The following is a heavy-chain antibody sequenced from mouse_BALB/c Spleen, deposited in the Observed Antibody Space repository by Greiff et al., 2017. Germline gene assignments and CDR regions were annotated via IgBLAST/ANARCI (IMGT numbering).Heavy chain of an antibody. Sequence: EVKLVESGGGLVQPGGSLKLSCAASGFTFSSYGMSWVRQTPDKRLELVATINSNGGSTYYPVSVKGRFTISRDNAKNTLYLQMSSLKSEDTAMYYCARDLDGTYWGQGTLVTVSA. J-gene: IGHJ3*01. D-gene: IGHD2-1*01. CDR1: GFTFSSYG. CDR2: INSNGGST. V-gene: IGHV5-6-3*01. CDR3: ARDLDGTY.